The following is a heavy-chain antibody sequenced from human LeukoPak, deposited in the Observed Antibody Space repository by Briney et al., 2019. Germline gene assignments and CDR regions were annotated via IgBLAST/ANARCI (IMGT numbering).Heavy chain of an antibody. V-gene: IGHV1-2*06. D-gene: IGHD3-22*01. J-gene: IGHJ4*02. CDR2: INPNSGGT. Sequence: ASVKVSCKASGYTFTGYYMHWVRQAPGQGLEWMGRINPNSGGTNYAQKFQGRVTMTRDTSICTAYMELSRLRSDDTAVYYCARIDYYDSSGYYDWGQGTLVTVSS. CDR1: GYTFTGYY. CDR3: ARIDYYDSSGYYD.